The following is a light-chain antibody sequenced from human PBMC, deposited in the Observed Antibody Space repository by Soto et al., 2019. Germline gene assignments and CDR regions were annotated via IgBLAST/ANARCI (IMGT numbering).Light chain of an antibody. V-gene: IGKV1-39*01. CDR1: QSVSRY. CDR3: QQSYITPPIP. Sequence: DVQMTQSPSSLSASVGDRVTITCRASQSVSRYLHWYQPKPGKAPKLLINAASNLRSGVPSRFSGSGSGTDFTLTIDGLQPEDFAVYYCQQSYITPPIPCGQGTRLEIK. J-gene: IGKJ5*01. CDR2: AAS.